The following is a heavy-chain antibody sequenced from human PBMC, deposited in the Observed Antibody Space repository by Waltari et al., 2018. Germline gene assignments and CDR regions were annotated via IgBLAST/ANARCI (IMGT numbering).Heavy chain of an antibody. CDR1: GGSIGRGGYY. V-gene: IGHV4-31*03. D-gene: IGHD5-12*01. CDR3: ASVEMATTHFDY. Sequence: QVQLQESGPGLVKPSKTLSLTCTVSGGSIGRGGYYLSWIRQHPGKGLELIGYIYYSGITYYNPSLKSRVTISVDTSKNQFSLKLSSVTAADTAVYYCASVEMATTHFDYWGQGTLVTVSS. CDR2: IYYSGIT. J-gene: IGHJ4*02.